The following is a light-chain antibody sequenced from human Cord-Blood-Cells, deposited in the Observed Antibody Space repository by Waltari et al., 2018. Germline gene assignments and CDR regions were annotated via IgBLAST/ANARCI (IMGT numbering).Light chain of an antibody. Sequence: DIQMPQSPSTLSASGGDRVHITCRASQSISNWLACYQQKPGKTPKLLIYDASSLERGGPSRFSGSGSGTEFTLTISSLQPDDFATYYYQQYNSYLFTFGPGTKVDIK. CDR3: QQYNSYLFT. CDR2: DAS. V-gene: IGKV1-5*01. J-gene: IGKJ3*01. CDR1: QSISNW.